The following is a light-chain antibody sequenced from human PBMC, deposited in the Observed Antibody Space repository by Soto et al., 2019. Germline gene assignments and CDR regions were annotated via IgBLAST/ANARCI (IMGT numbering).Light chain of an antibody. CDR3: QHYECFSRT. CDR1: PSISSW. V-gene: IGKV1-5*01. CDR2: DAS. J-gene: IGKJ1*01. Sequence: DIQMPQSPSTLSASVGDRVTITCRASPSISSWLAWYQQKPGKAPKLLIYDASSLESGVPPRFSGSGSGTEFTLTISSLQPDDFATDYCQHYECFSRTFGQGIKVESK.